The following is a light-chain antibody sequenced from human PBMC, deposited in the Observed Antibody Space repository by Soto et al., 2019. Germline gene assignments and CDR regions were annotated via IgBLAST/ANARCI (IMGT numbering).Light chain of an antibody. CDR3: QRSDATPLS. Sequence: DIQMTQSPSSLSASVGDRVTITCRASQSISTFLNWYQQRPGKAPKLLIYGASTLESGVPSRFSASGSETDFTLTISPLQPEDFATYYCQRSDATPLSFGQGTTLEI. CDR2: GAS. V-gene: IGKV1-39*01. CDR1: QSISTF. J-gene: IGKJ2*01.